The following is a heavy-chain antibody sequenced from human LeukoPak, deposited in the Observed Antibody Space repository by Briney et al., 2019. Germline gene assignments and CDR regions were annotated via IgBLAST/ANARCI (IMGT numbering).Heavy chain of an antibody. CDR3: ARHNYVLRFDY. CDR2: IYYSGST. V-gene: IGHV4-59*01. CDR1: GGSISSYY. Sequence: PSETLPLTCTVSGGSISSYYWSWIRQPPGKGLEWIGYIYYSGSTNYNPSLKSRVTISVDTSKNQFSLKLSSVTAAGTAVYYCARHNYVLRFDYWGQGTLVTVSS. J-gene: IGHJ4*02. D-gene: IGHD4-11*01.